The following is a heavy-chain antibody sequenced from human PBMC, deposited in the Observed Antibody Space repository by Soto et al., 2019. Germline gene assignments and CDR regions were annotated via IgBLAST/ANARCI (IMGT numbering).Heavy chain of an antibody. V-gene: IGHV3-74*01. CDR2: VSGDGSST. D-gene: IGHD4-4*01. CDR1: GFTFSSSW. J-gene: IGHJ5*02. CDR3: WICYSNPLASCLDP. Sequence: PGGSLRLSCAASGFTFSSSWMHWVRQAPGKGLVWVSRVSGDGSSTNYADSVKGRFTISRDNAKNTLYLQMNSLRAEDAAVYYCWICYSNPLASCLDPRGRGPLLTVSS.